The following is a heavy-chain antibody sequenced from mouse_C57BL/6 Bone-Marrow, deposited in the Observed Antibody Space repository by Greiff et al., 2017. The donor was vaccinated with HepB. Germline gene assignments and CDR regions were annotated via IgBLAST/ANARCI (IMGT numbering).Heavy chain of an antibody. J-gene: IGHJ3*01. V-gene: IGHV1-59*01. CDR2: IDPSDSYT. CDR3: ARGKLWLRRTSTWFAY. CDR1: GYTFTSYW. Sequence: VQLQQPGAELVRPGTSVKLSCKASGYTFTSYWMHWVKQRPGQGLEWIGVIDPSDSYTNYNQKFKGKATLTVDTSSSTAYMQLRSLTSEDSAVYYCARGKLWLRRTSTWFAYWGQGTLVTVSA. D-gene: IGHD2-2*01.